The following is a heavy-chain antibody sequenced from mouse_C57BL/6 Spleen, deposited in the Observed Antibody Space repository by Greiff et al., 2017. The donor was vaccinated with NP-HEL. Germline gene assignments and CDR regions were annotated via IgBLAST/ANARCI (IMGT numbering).Heavy chain of an antibody. V-gene: IGHV1-26*01. CDR2: INPNNGGT. Sequence: VQLQQSGPELVKPGASVKISCKASGYTFTDYYMNWVKQSHGKSLEWIGDINPNNGGTSYNQKFKGKATLTVDKSSSTAYMELRSLTSEDSAVYYCAREKVITTVYYFDYWGQGTTLTVSS. CDR1: GYTFTDYY. D-gene: IGHD1-1*01. J-gene: IGHJ2*01. CDR3: AREKVITTVYYFDY.